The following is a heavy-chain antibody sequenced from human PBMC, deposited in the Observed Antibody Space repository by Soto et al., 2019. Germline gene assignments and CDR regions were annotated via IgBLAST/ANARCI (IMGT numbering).Heavy chain of an antibody. D-gene: IGHD2-2*01. J-gene: IGHJ4*02. Sequence: EVQLLESGGGLVQPGGSLRLSCAASGFTFSSYAMSWVRQAPGKGLEWVSAISGSGGSTYYADSVKGRFTISRDNTKNTLNLQMNSLRAEDTAVYYCAKDGPAAMKVLDYWGQGTLVTVSS. CDR3: AKDGPAAMKVLDY. CDR1: GFTFSSYA. V-gene: IGHV3-23*01. CDR2: ISGSGGST.